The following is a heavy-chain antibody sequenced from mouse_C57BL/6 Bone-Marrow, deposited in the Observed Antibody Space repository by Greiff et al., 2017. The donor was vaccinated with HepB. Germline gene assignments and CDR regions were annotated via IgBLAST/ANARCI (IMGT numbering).Heavy chain of an antibody. CDR1: GYTFTDYY. J-gene: IGHJ2*01. V-gene: IGHV1-76*01. CDR2: IYPGSGNT. D-gene: IGHD1-1*01. Sequence: VQLQQSGAELVRPGASVKLSCKASGYTFTDYYINWVKQRPGQGLEWIARIYPGSGNTYYNEKFKGKATLTAEKSSSTAYMQLSSLTSEDSAVYFCARRGVAMDYLDYWGQGTTLTVSS. CDR3: ARRGVAMDYLDY.